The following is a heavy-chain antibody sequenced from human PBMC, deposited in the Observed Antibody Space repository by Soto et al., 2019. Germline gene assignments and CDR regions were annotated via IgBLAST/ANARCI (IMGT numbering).Heavy chain of an antibody. CDR2: IDSSSSTI. Sequence: PGGSLRLSCAASGFTFSDYSMNWVRQAPGKGLEWISYIDSSSSTIYYADSVKGRFTISRDNAKNSLSLQMNSLGAEDTAIYYCARERLAGKDYWGQGTLVTVSS. J-gene: IGHJ4*02. V-gene: IGHV3-48*01. CDR3: ARERLAGKDY. D-gene: IGHD2-15*01. CDR1: GFTFSDYS.